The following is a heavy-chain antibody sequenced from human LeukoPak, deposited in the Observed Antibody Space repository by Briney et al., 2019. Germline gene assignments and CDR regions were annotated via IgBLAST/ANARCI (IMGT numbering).Heavy chain of an antibody. J-gene: IGHJ4*02. CDR3: AKDGYCSGGSCYKGHDY. V-gene: IGHV3-23*01. CDR1: GFTFSSYA. Sequence: PGGSLRLSCAASGFTFSSYAMSWVRQAPGKGLEWVSAISGCGGSTYYADSVKGRFTISRDNSKNTLYLQMNSLRAEDTAVYYCAKDGYCSGGSCYKGHDYWGQGTLVTVSS. CDR2: ISGCGGST. D-gene: IGHD2-15*01.